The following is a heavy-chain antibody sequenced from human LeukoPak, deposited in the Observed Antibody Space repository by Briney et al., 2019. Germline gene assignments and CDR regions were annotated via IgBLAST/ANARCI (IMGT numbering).Heavy chain of an antibody. J-gene: IGHJ3*02. CDR3: AKDLYYDFWSGYLPPDAFDI. D-gene: IGHD3-3*01. CDR1: GFTFSSYA. Sequence: SGGSLRLSCAASGFTFSSYARSWVRQAPGKGLEWVSAISGSGGSTYYADSVKGRFTISRDNSKNTLYLQMNSLRAEDTAVYYCAKDLYYDFWSGYLPPDAFDIWGQGTMVTVSS. V-gene: IGHV3-23*01. CDR2: ISGSGGST.